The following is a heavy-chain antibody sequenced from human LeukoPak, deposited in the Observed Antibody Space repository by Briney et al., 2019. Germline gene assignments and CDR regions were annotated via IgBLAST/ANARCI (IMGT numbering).Heavy chain of an antibody. V-gene: IGHV3-30*04. CDR3: ARVIGTGWWIKSSFDF. J-gene: IGHJ4*02. CDR2: ISYDGITE. CDR1: GFAFSSYA. Sequence: GGSLRLSCAASGFAFSSYAMHWVRQAPGKGLEWVAIISYDGITEDYSDSVKGRFSISRDNFKNTLFLQMNGLRDEDTAVYYFARVIGTGWWIKSSFDFWAREPWSPSPQ. D-gene: IGHD6-19*01.